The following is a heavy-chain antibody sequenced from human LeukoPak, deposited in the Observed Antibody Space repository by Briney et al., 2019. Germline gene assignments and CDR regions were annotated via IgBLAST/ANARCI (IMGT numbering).Heavy chain of an antibody. CDR1: GYTFTSYY. V-gene: IGHV1-46*01. J-gene: IGHJ4*02. D-gene: IGHD6-19*01. CDR2: INPSGGST. Sequence: WASVKVSCKASGYTFTSYYMRWGRQARGQGVEGLGIINPSGGSTSYAQKFQGRVTMPRDTSTSPVYMELSSLRSEDTAVYYCARSPQSIAVAGSDYWGQGTLVTVSS. CDR3: ARSPQSIAVAGSDY.